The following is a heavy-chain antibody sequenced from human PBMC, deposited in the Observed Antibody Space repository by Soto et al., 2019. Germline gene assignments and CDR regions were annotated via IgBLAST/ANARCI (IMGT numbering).Heavy chain of an antibody. CDR1: GGSISSSSYY. J-gene: IGHJ6*03. CDR3: ARPSSRDCSGGSCSPYYYYMDV. D-gene: IGHD2-15*01. V-gene: IGHV4-39*01. Sequence: SETLSLTCTVSGGSISSSSYYWGWIRQPPGKGLEWIGSIYYSGGTYYNPSLKSRVTISVDTSKNQFSLKLSSVTAADTAVYYCARPSSRDCSGGSCSPYYYYMDVWGKGTTVTVSS. CDR2: IYYSGGT.